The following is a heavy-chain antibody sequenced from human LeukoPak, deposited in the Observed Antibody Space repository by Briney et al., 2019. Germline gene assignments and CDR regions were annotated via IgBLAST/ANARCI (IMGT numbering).Heavy chain of an antibody. J-gene: IGHJ4*02. CDR2: IIPILGIA. CDR3: ARDPSRHDILTGVPEGAARFDY. CDR1: GGTFSSYA. V-gene: IGHV1-69*04. D-gene: IGHD3-9*01. Sequence: SVKVSCKASGGTFSSYAISWVRQAPGQGLEWMGRIIPILGIANYAQKFQGRVTITADKSTSTAYMELSSLRSEDTAVYYCARDPSRHDILTGVPEGAARFDYWGQGTLVTVSS.